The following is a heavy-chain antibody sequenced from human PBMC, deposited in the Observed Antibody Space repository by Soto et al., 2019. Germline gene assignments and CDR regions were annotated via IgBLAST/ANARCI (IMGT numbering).Heavy chain of an antibody. J-gene: IGHJ6*02. Sequence: LRLSCAASGFTFDDYAMYWVRQAPGKGLEWVSGISWNSGSIGYADSVKGRFTISRDNAKNSLYLQMNSLRAEDTALYYCAKERGRDGYNYGMDVWGQGTTVTVSS. V-gene: IGHV3-9*01. D-gene: IGHD2-15*01. CDR3: AKERGRDGYNYGMDV. CDR2: ISWNSGSI. CDR1: GFTFDDYA.